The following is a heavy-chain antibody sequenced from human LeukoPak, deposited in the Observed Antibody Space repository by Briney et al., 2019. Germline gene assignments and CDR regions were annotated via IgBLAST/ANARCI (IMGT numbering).Heavy chain of an antibody. J-gene: IGHJ6*03. CDR1: GFTFSSYG. V-gene: IGHV3-33*06. CDR3: AKSPNYYYYYMDV. CDR2: IWYDGSNK. Sequence: GRSLRLSCAASGFTFSSYGMHWVRQAPGKGLEWVAVIWYDGSNKYYADSVKGRFTISRDNSKNTLYLQMSSLRAEDTAVYYCAKSPNYYYYYMDVWGKGTTVTVSS.